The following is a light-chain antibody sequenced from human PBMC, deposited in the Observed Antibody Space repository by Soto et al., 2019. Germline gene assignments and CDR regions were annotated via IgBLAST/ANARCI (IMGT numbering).Light chain of an antibody. CDR3: SSSTSSSTLVV. V-gene: IGLV2-14*01. CDR2: DVS. CDR1: SSDVGGYNY. Sequence: QSALTQPASVSGSPGQSITISCTGTSSDVGGYNYVSWYQQHPGKAPKLMIYDVSNRPSGVSNRFSGSTSGNTASLTISGRQAADEADYYCSSSTSSSTLVVFGGGTKLTVL. J-gene: IGLJ2*01.